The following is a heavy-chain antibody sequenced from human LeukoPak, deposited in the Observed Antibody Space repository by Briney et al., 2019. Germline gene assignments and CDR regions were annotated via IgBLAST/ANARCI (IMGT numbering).Heavy chain of an antibody. D-gene: IGHD3-10*01. CDR2: INAGNGNT. J-gene: IGHJ3*02. CDR3: ARALGVTMVRGVISYAFDI. V-gene: IGHV1-3*01. Sequence: ASVKVSCKASGYTFTSYAMHWVRQAPGQRLEWMGWINAGNGNTKYSQKFQGRVTITRDTSASTAYMELSSLRSEDTAVYYCARALGVTMVRGVISYAFDIWGQGTMVTVSS. CDR1: GYTFTSYA.